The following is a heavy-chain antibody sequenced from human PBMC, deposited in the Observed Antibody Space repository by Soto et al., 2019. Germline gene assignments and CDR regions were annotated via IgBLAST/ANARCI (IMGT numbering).Heavy chain of an antibody. J-gene: IGHJ6*02. CDR2: ISSSSSTI. Sequence: EVQLVESGGGLVQPGGSLRLSCAASGFTSSSYSMNWVRQAPGKGLEWVSYISSSSSTIYYADSVKGRFTISRDNAKNSLYLQMNSLRDEDTAVYYCARDHGAGSGIYYYYYYGMDVWGQGTTVTVSS. CDR3: ARDHGAGSGIYYYYYYGMDV. V-gene: IGHV3-48*02. CDR1: GFTSSSYS. D-gene: IGHD6-19*01.